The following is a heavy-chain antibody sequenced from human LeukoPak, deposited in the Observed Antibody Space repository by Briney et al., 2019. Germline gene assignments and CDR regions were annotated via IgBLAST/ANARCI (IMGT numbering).Heavy chain of an antibody. D-gene: IGHD3-3*02. J-gene: IGHJ2*01. CDR1: GGSISSYY. V-gene: IGHV4-4*07. CDR3: ARFHFWSGYYTPYWYFDL. Sequence: SETLFLTCTVSGGSISSYYWSWIRQPAGKGLEWIGRIYTSGSTNYNPSLKSRVTMSVDTSKNQFSLKLSSVTAADTAVYYCARFHFWSGYYTPYWYFDLWGRGTLVTVSS. CDR2: IYTSGST.